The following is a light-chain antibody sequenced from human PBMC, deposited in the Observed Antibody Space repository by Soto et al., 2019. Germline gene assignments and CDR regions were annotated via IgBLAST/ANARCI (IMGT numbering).Light chain of an antibody. CDR3: TSYAGGNNV. J-gene: IGLJ1*01. V-gene: IGLV2-8*01. CDR2: EVN. Sequence: QSALTQPPSASGSPGQSVTISCTGTSSDVGGYNYVSWYQQYPGKVPKLMIYEVNKRPSGVPDRFSGSKSGNTASLTVSGLQAEDEADYYCTSYAGGNNVFGTVTKLTVL. CDR1: SSDVGGYNY.